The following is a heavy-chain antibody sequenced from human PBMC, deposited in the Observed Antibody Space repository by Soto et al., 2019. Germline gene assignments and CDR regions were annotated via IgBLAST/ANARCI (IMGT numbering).Heavy chain of an antibody. CDR3: AKDVGYCNTGACLYNWFDP. V-gene: IGHV3-30*18. D-gene: IGHD2-8*01. CDR1: GFTFNSYG. J-gene: IGHJ5*02. Sequence: PGGSLRLSCAASGFTFNSYGIHWVRQAPGKALEWVAVISHDGNNIYYGDSVQGRFTISRDNSKNTIYLQMNSLRAEDTAVYYCAKDVGYCNTGACLYNWFDPWGQGTLVTVSS. CDR2: ISHDGNNI.